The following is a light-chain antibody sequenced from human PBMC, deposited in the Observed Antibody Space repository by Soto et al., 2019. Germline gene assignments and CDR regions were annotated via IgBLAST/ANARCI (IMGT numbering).Light chain of an antibody. V-gene: IGKV3D-15*01. Sequence: IVLTQSPATLSLYPGTRATLSCRASQNISNYLIWYQPTPGQAPRLLIYDVSNRATGIPARFSGSGSGTEFTLTISSLQSEDLAVYYCQQYKNWPPWTCGQGTTVAIK. CDR2: DVS. CDR3: QQYKNWPPWT. CDR1: QNISNY. J-gene: IGKJ1*01.